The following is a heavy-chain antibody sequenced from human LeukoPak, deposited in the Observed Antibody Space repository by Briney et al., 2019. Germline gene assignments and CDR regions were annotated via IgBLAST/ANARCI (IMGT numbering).Heavy chain of an antibody. CDR2: INPSGGST. CDR3: ARARGDSSGYYVCYYYGMDV. CDR1: GYTFTSYY. D-gene: IGHD3-22*01. V-gene: IGHV1-46*01. J-gene: IGHJ6*02. Sequence: SVKVSCKASGYTFTSYYMHWVRQAPGQGLEWTGIINPSGGSTSYAQKSQGRVTMTRDTSTSTVYMELSSLRSEDTAVYYCARARGDSSGYYVCYYYGMDVWGQGTTVTVSS.